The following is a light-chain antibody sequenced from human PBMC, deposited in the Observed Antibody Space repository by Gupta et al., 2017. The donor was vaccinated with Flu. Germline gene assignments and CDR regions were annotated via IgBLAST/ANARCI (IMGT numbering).Light chain of an antibody. V-gene: IGLV2-14*03. J-gene: IGLJ2*01. CDR2: DVT. CDR1: SSEVGDYEY. CDR3: SSYTGTTTI. Sequence: QSALTQPASVSGSPGQSITISCTATSSEVGDYEYVSWYQQHPGKAPKLMIYDVTNRPSGVSDRFSGSKSETTASLTISGLQPEDEADDFCSSYTGTTTIFGGGTKLTV.